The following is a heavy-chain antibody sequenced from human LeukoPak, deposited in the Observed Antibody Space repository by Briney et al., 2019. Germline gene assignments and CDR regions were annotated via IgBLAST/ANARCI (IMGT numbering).Heavy chain of an antibody. D-gene: IGHD1-26*01. CDR3: ARTYSGSYYGLDY. V-gene: IGHV5-51*01. CDR1: GYIFTNSW. Sequence: GESLQISCKGSGYIFTNSWIGWVRQMPGKGLEWMGIIYPDDSDTRYSPSFQGQVTISADKSISTAYLQWSSLKASDTAMYYCARTYSGSYYGLDYWGQGTLVTVSS. J-gene: IGHJ4*02. CDR2: IYPDDSDT.